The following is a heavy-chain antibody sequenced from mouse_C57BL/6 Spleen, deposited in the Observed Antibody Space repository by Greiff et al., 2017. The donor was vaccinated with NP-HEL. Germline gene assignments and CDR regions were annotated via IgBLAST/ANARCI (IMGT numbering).Heavy chain of an antibody. J-gene: IGHJ2*01. D-gene: IGHD2-5*01. Sequence: QVQLQQSGAELARPGASVKMSCKASGYTFTSYTMHWVKQRPGQGLEWIGYINPSSGYTKYNQKFKDKATLTADKSSSTAYMQLSSLTSEDSAVYYCARKEYSNYYFDYWGQGTPLTVSS. V-gene: IGHV1-4*01. CDR3: ARKEYSNYYFDY. CDR1: GYTFTSYT. CDR2: INPSSGYT.